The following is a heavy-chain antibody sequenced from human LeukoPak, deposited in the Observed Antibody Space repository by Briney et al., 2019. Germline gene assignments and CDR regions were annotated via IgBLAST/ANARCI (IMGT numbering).Heavy chain of an antibody. J-gene: IGHJ3*02. D-gene: IGHD3-9*01. V-gene: IGHV1-69*13. Sequence: SVKVSCKASGGTFGSYAISWVRQAPGQGLEWMGGIIPIFGTANYAQKFQGRVTITADESTSTAYMELSSLRSEDTAVYYCARIASPYYDILTGYYIHDAFDIWGQGTMVTVSS. CDR2: IIPIFGTA. CDR3: ARIASPYYDILTGYYIHDAFDI. CDR1: GGTFGSYA.